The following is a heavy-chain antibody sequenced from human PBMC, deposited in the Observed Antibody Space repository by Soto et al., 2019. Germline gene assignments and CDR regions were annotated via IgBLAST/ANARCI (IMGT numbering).Heavy chain of an antibody. J-gene: IGHJ4*02. CDR1: GFTFSDYY. D-gene: IGHD1-1*01. Sequence: QVQLVESGGGLVKPGGSLRLSGAASGFTFSDYYMSWIRQAPGKGLEWVSFIDTRSSYISYADSVKGRFTIARDNAKNSLYLQMNSLRAEDTSVYYCATGHWQLDCWGQVTLVIVSS. CDR3: ATGHWQLDC. V-gene: IGHV3-11*06. CDR2: IDTRSSYI.